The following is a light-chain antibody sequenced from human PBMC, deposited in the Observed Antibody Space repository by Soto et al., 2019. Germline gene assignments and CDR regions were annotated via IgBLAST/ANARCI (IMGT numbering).Light chain of an antibody. J-gene: IGLJ1*01. CDR1: SSDVGGYNF. CDR3: SSYSSSSTLV. V-gene: IGLV2-14*03. CDR2: DVS. Sequence: QSVLTQPASVSGSPGQSITVFCPGTSSDVGGYNFVSWYQQHPGKAPKLMLYDVSHRPSGVSNRFSGSKSGNTASLTISGLHTEDEADYYCSSYSSSSTLVFGSGTKVTVL.